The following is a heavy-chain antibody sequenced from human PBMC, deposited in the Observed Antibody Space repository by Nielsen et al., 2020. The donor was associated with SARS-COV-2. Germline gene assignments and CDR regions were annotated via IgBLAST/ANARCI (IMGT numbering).Heavy chain of an antibody. CDR3: ARGGSDILTGYYYSWFDP. Sequence: SLKISCAASGFTFDDYAMHWVRQAPGKGLEWVSGISWNSGSIGYADSVKGRFTISRDNAKNSLYLQMNSLRAEDTAVYYCARGGSDILTGYYYSWFDPWGQGTLVTVSS. V-gene: IGHV3-9*01. D-gene: IGHD3-9*01. CDR2: ISWNSGSI. J-gene: IGHJ5*02. CDR1: GFTFDDYA.